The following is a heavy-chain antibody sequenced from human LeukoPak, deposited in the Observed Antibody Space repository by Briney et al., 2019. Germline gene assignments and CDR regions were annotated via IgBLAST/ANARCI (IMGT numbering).Heavy chain of an antibody. CDR1: RGSISGYY. V-gene: IGHV4-59*08. CDR3: ARLLYYGSGSYYNWFDP. J-gene: IGHJ5*02. CDR2: IHYSGST. D-gene: IGHD3-10*01. Sequence: SETLSLTCSVSRGSISGYYWSWIRQPPGKGLEGIGYIHYSGSTNYNPSLKSRVTISVDTSKNQFSLKLSSVTAADTAMYYCARLLYYGSGSYYNWFDPWGQGTLVTVSS.